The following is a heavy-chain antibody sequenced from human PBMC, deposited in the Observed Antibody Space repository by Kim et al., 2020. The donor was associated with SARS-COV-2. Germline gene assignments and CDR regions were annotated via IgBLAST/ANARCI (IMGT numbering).Heavy chain of an antibody. Sequence: SETLSLTCAVYGGSFSGYYRSWIRQPPGKGLEWIGEINHSGSTNYNPSLKSRVTISVDTSKNQFSLKLSSVTAADTAVYYCARTFRGGPTPYYYYDMDVWGEETTVTAAS. CDR1: GGSFSGYY. V-gene: IGHV4-34*01. J-gene: IGHJ6*04. D-gene: IGHD3-16*01. CDR3: ARTFRGGPTPYYYYDMDV. CDR2: INHSGST.